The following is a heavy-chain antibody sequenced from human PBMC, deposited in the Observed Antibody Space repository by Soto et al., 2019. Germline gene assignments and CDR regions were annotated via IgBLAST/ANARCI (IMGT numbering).Heavy chain of an antibody. J-gene: IGHJ6*02. CDR1: GGSISSYY. D-gene: IGHD5-12*01. CDR2: IYYSGST. CDR3: ARDGDGYNGYGMDV. Sequence: SETLSLTCTVSGGSISSYYWSWIRLPPGKGLEWIGYIYYSGSTNYNPSLKSRVTISVDTSKNQFSLKLSSVTAADTAVYYCARDGDGYNGYGMDVWVQGTTVTVSS. V-gene: IGHV4-59*12.